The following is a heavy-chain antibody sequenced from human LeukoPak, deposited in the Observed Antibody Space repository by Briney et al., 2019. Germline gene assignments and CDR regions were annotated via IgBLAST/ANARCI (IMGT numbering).Heavy chain of an antibody. V-gene: IGHV3-7*03. Sequence: GGSLRLSCTTSGFTFSNYWMSWVRQAQGKGLEWVANIKQGGSEKHYVDSVKGRFTISRDNAKNSLFLQMNSLRAEDTALYYCARPRLRWQRNDAFDIWGQGTMVTVSS. CDR1: GFTFSNYW. J-gene: IGHJ3*02. CDR2: IKQGGSEK. CDR3: ARPRLRWQRNDAFDI. D-gene: IGHD4-23*01.